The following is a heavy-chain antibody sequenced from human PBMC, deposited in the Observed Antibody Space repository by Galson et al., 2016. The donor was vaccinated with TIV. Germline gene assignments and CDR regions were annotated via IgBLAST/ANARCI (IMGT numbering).Heavy chain of an antibody. CDR2: INHSGST. Sequence: SETLSFTCAVYGGSVSGYYWSWIRQSPGKGLEWIGEINHSGSTNYNPSLKSRVSISGDTSKNHFSLKLSSVTAADTAVYYCARDKYCSSTTCSTHYCGGGSCSGWFDPWGQGTLVTVSS. V-gene: IGHV4-34*01. CDR1: GGSVSGYY. J-gene: IGHJ5*02. CDR3: ARDKYCSSTTCSTHYCGGGSCSGWFDP. D-gene: IGHD2-2*02.